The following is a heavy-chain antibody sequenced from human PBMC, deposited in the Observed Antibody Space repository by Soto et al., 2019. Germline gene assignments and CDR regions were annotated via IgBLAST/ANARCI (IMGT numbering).Heavy chain of an antibody. CDR3: AKDIVVVPAAMGGGDYYYGMDV. V-gene: IGHV3-23*01. D-gene: IGHD2-2*01. CDR2: ISGSGGST. CDR1: GFTFSSYA. Sequence: GGSLRLSCAASGFTFSSYAMSWVRQAPGKGLEWVSAISGSGGSTYYADSVKGRFTISRDNSKNTLYLQMNSLRAEDTAVYYCAKDIVVVPAAMGGGDYYYGMDVWGQGTMVTVSS. J-gene: IGHJ6*02.